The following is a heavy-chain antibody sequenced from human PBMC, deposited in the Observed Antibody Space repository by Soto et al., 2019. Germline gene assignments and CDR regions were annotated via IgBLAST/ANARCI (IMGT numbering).Heavy chain of an antibody. V-gene: IGHV3-66*01. D-gene: IGHD2-2*01. CDR1: GFTVSSNY. CDR3: ARAVFLGYCSSTSCSHGPYDY. CDR2: IYSGGST. J-gene: IGHJ4*02. Sequence: GGSLRLSCAASGFTVSSNYMSWVRQAPGKGLEWVSVIYSGGSTYYADSVKGRFTISRDNSKNTLYLQMNSLRAEDTAVYYCARAVFLGYCSSTSCSHGPYDYWGQGTLVTVSS.